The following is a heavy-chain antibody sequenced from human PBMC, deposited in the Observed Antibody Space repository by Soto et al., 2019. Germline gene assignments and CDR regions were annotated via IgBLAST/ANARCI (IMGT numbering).Heavy chain of an antibody. CDR1: GFTFSSYG. D-gene: IGHD3-10*01. J-gene: IGHJ4*02. CDR2: ISYDGSNK. V-gene: IGHV3-30*18. Sequence: QVQLVESGGGVVQPGRSLRLSCAASGFTFSSYGMHWVRQAPGKGLEWVAVISYDGSNKYYADSVKGRFTISRDNSKNTLYLQMNSLRAEDTAVYYCAKTITMVRGVTGTSDYWGQGTLVTVSS. CDR3: AKTITMVRGVTGTSDY.